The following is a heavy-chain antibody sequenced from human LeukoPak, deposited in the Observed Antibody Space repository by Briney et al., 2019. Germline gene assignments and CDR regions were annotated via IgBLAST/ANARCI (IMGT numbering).Heavy chain of an antibody. CDR3: ARGRSSGWYNFDY. J-gene: IGHJ4*02. Sequence: SVKVSCKASGGTFSSYAISWVRQAPGQGLEWMGGIIPIFGTANYAQKFQGRVTITADESTSTAYMELSSLRSEDTAVYYCARGRSSGWYNFDYWGQGTLVTVSS. CDR1: GGTFSSYA. D-gene: IGHD6-19*01. CDR2: IIPIFGTA. V-gene: IGHV1-69*13.